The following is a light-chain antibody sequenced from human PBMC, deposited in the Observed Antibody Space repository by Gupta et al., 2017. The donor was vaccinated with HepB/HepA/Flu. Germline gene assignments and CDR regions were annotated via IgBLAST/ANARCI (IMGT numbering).Light chain of an antibody. CDR3: ATWDDSLNAL. V-gene: IGLV1-44*01. CDR2: SNN. CDR1: RSNIGSNT. J-gene: IGLJ2*01. Sequence: SVLTQPPSASGTPGQRVIISCSGSRSNIGSNTVNWYQQFPGTAPKLLLYSNNQRPSGVPDRFSGSKSGTSASLAISGLQSEDEADYYCATWDDSLNALFGGGTKLTVL.